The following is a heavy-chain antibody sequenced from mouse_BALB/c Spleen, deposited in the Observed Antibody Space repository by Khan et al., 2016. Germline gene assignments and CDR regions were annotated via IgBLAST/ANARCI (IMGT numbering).Heavy chain of an antibody. V-gene: IGHV9-3*02. CDR1: GYIFRNYG. D-gene: IGHD1-3*01. CDR2: ININTGEP. Sequence: QIQLVQSGPELKKPGETVNISCKSSGYIFRNYGMNWVKQAPGKGLKWMGWININTGEPTYAEEFKGRFVFSLESSASTAHLQINNPKNEDTATYFCARGGYNYLFDYWGQGTTLTVSS. CDR3: ARGGYNYLFDY. J-gene: IGHJ2*01.